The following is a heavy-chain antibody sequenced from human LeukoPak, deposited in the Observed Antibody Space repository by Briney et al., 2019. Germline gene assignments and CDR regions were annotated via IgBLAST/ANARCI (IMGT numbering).Heavy chain of an antibody. D-gene: IGHD3-10*01. V-gene: IGHV3-48*03. CDR1: GFTFSSYE. J-gene: IGHJ4*02. CDR3: AKVTGSEEGY. CDR2: ISSSGSTI. Sequence: PGGSLRLSCAASGFTFSSYEMNWVRQAPGKGLEWVSYISSSGSTIYYADSVKGRFTISRDNSKNTLYLQMNSLRAEDTAVYYCAKVTGSEEGYWGQGTLVTVSS.